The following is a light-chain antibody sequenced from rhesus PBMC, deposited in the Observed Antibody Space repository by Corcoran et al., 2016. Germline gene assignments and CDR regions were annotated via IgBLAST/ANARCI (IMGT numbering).Light chain of an antibody. Sequence: DIQMTQSPSSLSASVGDTVTLTCQASQSISGWLAWYQQKPGKAPNLLIYKSSTLERGVPSRFSGSGSGTDFTLTISRLQSEDFATYFCQQYTRSPYSFGQGTKVEIK. CDR2: KSS. V-gene: IGKV1-22*01. CDR1: QSISGW. CDR3: QQYTRSPYS. J-gene: IGKJ2*01.